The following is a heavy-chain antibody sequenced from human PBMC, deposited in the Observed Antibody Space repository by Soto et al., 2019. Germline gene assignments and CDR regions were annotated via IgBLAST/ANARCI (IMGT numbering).Heavy chain of an antibody. D-gene: IGHD1-1*01. CDR3: ARDLWGRDGDGTIFDY. CDR1: GYTFTSYG. Sequence: QVQLVQSGAEVKKPGASVKVSCKAPGYTFTSYGISWVRQAPGQGPEWMGWTSAYNGNTNNAQKLQGRVTMTTDTATSTAYMELRSLRSADTAVYFWARDLWGRDGDGTIFDYWCQGTLVTVS. V-gene: IGHV1-18*01. J-gene: IGHJ4*02. CDR2: TSAYNGNT.